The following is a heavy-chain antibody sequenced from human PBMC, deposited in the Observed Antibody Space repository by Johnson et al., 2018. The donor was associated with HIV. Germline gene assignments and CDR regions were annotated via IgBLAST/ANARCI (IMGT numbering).Heavy chain of an antibody. CDR1: GFTFSSYG. D-gene: IGHD3-10*01. CDR2: IRYDGSNK. J-gene: IGHJ3*02. V-gene: IGHV3-30*02. CDR3: AKDRDYYGSGLI. Sequence: QVQLVESGGGLVQPGRYLRLSCAGSGFTFSSYGMHWVRQAPVKGLEWVAFIRYDGSNKYYADSVKGRFTISRDNSKNTLYLQMNSLRAEDTAVYYCAKDRDYYGSGLIWGQGTMVTVSS.